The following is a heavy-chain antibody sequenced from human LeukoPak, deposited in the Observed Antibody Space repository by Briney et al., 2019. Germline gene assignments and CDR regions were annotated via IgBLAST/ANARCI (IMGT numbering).Heavy chain of an antibody. CDR2: LFYSGNM. Sequence: PSEALSLTCTVSGGSFNTGDYYWAWIRQPPGERVEWIGSLFYSGNMYYNPSLKGRVTISLDTSKTQFSLRLSSVTAADTAVYYCARENIVSTRDFEYWGQGALVTVSP. CDR3: ARENIVSTRDFEY. CDR1: GGSFNTGDYY. V-gene: IGHV4-39*07. J-gene: IGHJ4*02. D-gene: IGHD5/OR15-5a*01.